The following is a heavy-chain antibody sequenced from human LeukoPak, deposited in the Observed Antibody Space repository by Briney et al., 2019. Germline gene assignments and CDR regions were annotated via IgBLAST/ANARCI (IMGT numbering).Heavy chain of an antibody. CDR3: ASSSLRIAARPDY. CDR1: GGSISSYY. D-gene: IGHD6-6*01. V-gene: IGHV4-59*01. Sequence: SETLSLTCTVSGGSISSYYWSWIRQPPGKGLEWIGYIYYSGSTNYNPSLKSRVTISVDTSKNQFSLKLSSVAAADTAAYYCASSSLRIAARPDYWGQGTLVTVSS. CDR2: IYYSGST. J-gene: IGHJ4*02.